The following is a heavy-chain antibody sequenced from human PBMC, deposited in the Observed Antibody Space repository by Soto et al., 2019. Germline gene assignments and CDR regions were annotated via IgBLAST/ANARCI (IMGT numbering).Heavy chain of an antibody. CDR1: GFTFSSYS. Sequence: LRLSCAASGFTFSSYSMNWVRQAPGKGLEWVSYISSSSSTIYYADSVKGRFTISRDNAKNSLYLQMNSLRDEDTAVYYCARDKLYYYDSSGWGAFDIWGQGTMVTVSS. J-gene: IGHJ3*02. V-gene: IGHV3-48*02. D-gene: IGHD3-22*01. CDR3: ARDKLYYYDSSGWGAFDI. CDR2: ISSSSSTI.